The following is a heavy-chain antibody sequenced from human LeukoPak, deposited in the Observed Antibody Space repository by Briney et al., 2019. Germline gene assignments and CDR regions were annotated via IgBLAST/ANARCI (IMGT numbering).Heavy chain of an antibody. D-gene: IGHD6-25*01. CDR2: IKQDGSEE. J-gene: IGHJ4*02. V-gene: IGHV3-7*01. CDR3: AIPSAGAFFLY. CDR1: GFTFSSYW. Sequence: PGGSLRLSCAASGFTFSSYWMSWVRQAPGKGLEWVANIKQDGSEEYYVDSVKGRFTISRDNAKNSLYLQMNSLRAEDTVVYYCAIPSAGAFFLYSGQGTLVTVSS.